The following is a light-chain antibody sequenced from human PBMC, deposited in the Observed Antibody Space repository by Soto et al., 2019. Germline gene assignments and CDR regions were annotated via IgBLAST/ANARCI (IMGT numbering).Light chain of an antibody. V-gene: IGKV1-5*01. CDR2: DAS. CDR1: QSISSW. CDR3: QQYNSYPYP. J-gene: IGKJ2*01. Sequence: DIQMTQSPSTLSASVGDRVTITCRASQSISSWLAWYQQKPGKAPKLLIYDASSLESGVPSRFSGSGSGTEFTLTISRLQPDDFAPYYCQQYNSYPYPFGQGAKLEIK.